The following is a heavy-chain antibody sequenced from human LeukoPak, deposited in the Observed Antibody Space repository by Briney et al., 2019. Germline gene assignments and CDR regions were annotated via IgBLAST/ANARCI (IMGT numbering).Heavy chain of an antibody. V-gene: IGHV3-48*01. D-gene: IGHD7-27*01. J-gene: IGHJ4*02. CDR3: AKGGELGKRYFDY. CDR2: ITNSGNSK. Sequence: GGSLRLSCAASGFTFSSYSMNWVRQGPGKGLEWVSHITNSGNSKSYADSVKGRFTISRDNIKNSLYLQMNGLRAEDTAVYYCAKGGELGKRYFDYWGQGTLVTVSS. CDR1: GFTFSSYS.